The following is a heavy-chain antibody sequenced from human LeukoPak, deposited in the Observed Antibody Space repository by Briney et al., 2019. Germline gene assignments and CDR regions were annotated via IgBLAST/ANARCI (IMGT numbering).Heavy chain of an antibody. J-gene: IGHJ4*02. Sequence: GSLRLSCAASGFIVNSNYMNWVRQPPGKGLEWIGSIYYSGSTYYNPSLKSRVTISVDTSKNQFSLKLNSVTATDTAVYYCARHYGPWGQGTLVTVSS. CDR2: IYYSGST. CDR3: ARHYGP. CDR1: GFIVNSNY. D-gene: IGHD3-10*01. V-gene: IGHV4-39*01.